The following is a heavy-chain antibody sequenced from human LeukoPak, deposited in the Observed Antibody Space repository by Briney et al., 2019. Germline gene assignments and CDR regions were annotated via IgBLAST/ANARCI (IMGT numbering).Heavy chain of an antibody. D-gene: IGHD6-19*01. CDR3: AKGAYSSGWYYFDY. J-gene: IGHJ4*02. V-gene: IGHV3-30*04. Sequence: GGSLRLSCTATRFTFSTFTMHWVRQAPGKGLEWVAVISYDGSNKYYADSVKGRFTISRDNSKNTLYLQMNSLRAEDTAVYYCAKGAYSSGWYYFDYWGQGTLVTVSS. CDR1: RFTFSTFT. CDR2: ISYDGSNK.